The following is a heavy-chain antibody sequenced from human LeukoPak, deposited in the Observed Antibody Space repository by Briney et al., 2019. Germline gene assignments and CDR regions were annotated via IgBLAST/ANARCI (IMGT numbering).Heavy chain of an antibody. CDR1: GGSISSSSYY. CDR3: ARQRGGGYWYFDL. Sequence: PSETLSLTCTVSGGSISSSSYYWGWIRQPPGKGLEWMGSIYYSGSTYYNPTLKSRVTISVDTSKNQFSLKLSSVTAADTAVYYCARQRGGGYWYFDLWGRGTLVTVSS. J-gene: IGHJ2*01. V-gene: IGHV4-39*01. CDR2: IYYSGST.